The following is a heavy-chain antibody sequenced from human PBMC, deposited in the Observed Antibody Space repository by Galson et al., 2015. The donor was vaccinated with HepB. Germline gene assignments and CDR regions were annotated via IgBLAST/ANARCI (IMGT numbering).Heavy chain of an antibody. V-gene: IGHV5-51*03. J-gene: IGHJ4*02. Sequence: QSGAEVKKPGESLKISCKGSGYSFTSYWIGWVRQMPGKGLEWMGIIYPGDSDTRYSPSFQGQVTISADKSISTAYLQWSSLKASGTAMYYCARGIRIVAAEYYFDYWGQGTLVTVSS. D-gene: IGHD6-13*01. CDR1: GYSFTSYW. CDR3: ARGIRIVAAEYYFDY. CDR2: IYPGDSDT.